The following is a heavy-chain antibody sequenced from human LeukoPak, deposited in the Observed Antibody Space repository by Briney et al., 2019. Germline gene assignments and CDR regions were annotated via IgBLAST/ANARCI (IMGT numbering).Heavy chain of an antibody. D-gene: IGHD1-26*01. Sequence: ASVKVSCKVSGYTLTELSMHWVRQAPVKGLEWMGGFDPEDGETIYAQKFQGRVTMTEDTSTDTAYMELSSLRSEDTAVYYCARAGGSYYYYYMDVWGKGTTVTISS. V-gene: IGHV1-24*01. CDR1: GYTLTELS. CDR3: ARAGGSYYYYYMDV. J-gene: IGHJ6*03. CDR2: FDPEDGET.